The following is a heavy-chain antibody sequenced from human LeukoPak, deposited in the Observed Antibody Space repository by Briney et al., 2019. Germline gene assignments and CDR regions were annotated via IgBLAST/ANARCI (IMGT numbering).Heavy chain of an antibody. CDR2: IRYDGSNK. Sequence: PGGSLRLSCAASGFTFSSYGMHWVRQAPGKGLEWVAFIRYDGSNKYYADSVKGRFTISRDNSKNTLYLQMNSLRAEDTAVYYCARERTPKYYYGSGSPDRYFDHWGQGTLVTVSS. V-gene: IGHV3-30*02. J-gene: IGHJ4*02. D-gene: IGHD3-10*01. CDR3: ARERTPKYYYGSGSPDRYFDH. CDR1: GFTFSSYG.